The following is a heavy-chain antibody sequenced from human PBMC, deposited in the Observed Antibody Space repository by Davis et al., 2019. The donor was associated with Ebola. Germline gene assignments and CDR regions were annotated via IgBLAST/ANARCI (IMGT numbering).Heavy chain of an antibody. CDR3: ARDLIFRASTWTHYYYYYGMDV. J-gene: IGHJ6*02. Sequence: AASVKVSCKASGYTFTSYYMHWVRQAPGQGLEWMGIINPSGGSTSYAQKFQGRVTMTRDTSTSTVYMELSSLRSEDTAVYYCARDLIFRASTWTHYYYYYGMDVWGQGTTVTVSS. V-gene: IGHV1-46*01. CDR1: GYTFTSYY. CDR2: INPSGGST. D-gene: IGHD3/OR15-3a*01.